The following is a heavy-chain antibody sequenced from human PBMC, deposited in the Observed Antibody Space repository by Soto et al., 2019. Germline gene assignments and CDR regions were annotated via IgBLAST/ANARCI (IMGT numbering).Heavy chain of an antibody. D-gene: IGHD3-10*01. Sequence: QVQLVQSGAEVKKPGSSVKVSCKASGGTFSSYAISWVRQAPGQGLEWMGGIIPIFGTANYVQKFQGRVTITADESTSTAYMELSSLRSEDTAVYYCARGAGTIIRGVIITSWFDPWGQGTLVTVSS. CDR1: GGTFSSYA. V-gene: IGHV1-69*12. CDR3: ARGAGTIIRGVIITSWFDP. CDR2: IIPIFGTA. J-gene: IGHJ5*02.